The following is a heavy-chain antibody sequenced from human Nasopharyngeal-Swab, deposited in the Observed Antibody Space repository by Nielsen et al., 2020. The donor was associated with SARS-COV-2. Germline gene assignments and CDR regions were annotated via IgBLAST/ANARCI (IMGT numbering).Heavy chain of an antibody. D-gene: IGHD2-15*01. CDR3: ARDLVCSGGSCYRYYYYYGMDV. CDR2: MYAGNGNT. V-gene: IGHV1-3*01. Sequence: WVRQAPGLRLEWRGWMYAGNGNTKYSQKFQGRVTITRDTSASTAYMELSSLRSEDTAVYYCARDLVCSGGSCYRYYYYYGMDVWGQGTTVTVSS. J-gene: IGHJ6*02.